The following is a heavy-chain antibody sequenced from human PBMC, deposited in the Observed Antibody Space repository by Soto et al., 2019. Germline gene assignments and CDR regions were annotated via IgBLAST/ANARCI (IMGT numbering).Heavy chain of an antibody. V-gene: IGHV1-3*01. CDR2: INAGNGNT. J-gene: IGHJ4*02. Sequence: ASVKVSCKASGYTFTSYAMHWVRQAPGQRLEWMGWINAGNGNTKYSQKFQGRVTITRDTSASTAYMELSSLRSEDTAVYYCARAGKKYAFWSGYARDTPYYFDYWGQGTLVTVSS. CDR3: ARAGKKYAFWSGYARDTPYYFDY. CDR1: GYTFTSYA. D-gene: IGHD3-3*01.